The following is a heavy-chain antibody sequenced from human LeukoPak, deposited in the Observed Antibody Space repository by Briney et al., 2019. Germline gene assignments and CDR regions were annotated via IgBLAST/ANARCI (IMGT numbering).Heavy chain of an antibody. Sequence: SVKVSCTASGGTFSSYAISWVRQAPGQGLGWLGRIIPILGIANYAQKFQGRVTITADKSTSTAYMELSSLRSEDTAVYYCARGGYGNYGMDVWGQGTTVTVSS. CDR3: ARGGYGNYGMDV. CDR2: IIPILGIA. J-gene: IGHJ6*02. V-gene: IGHV1-69*04. D-gene: IGHD6-13*01. CDR1: GGTFSSYA.